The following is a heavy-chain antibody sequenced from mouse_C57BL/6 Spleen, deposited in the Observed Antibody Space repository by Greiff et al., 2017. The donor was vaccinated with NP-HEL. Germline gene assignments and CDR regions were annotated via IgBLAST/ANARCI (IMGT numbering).Heavy chain of an antibody. D-gene: IGHD2-10*01. V-gene: IGHV1-80*01. Sequence: QVQLQQSGAELVKPGASVKISCKASGYAFSSYWMNWVKQRPGKGLEWIGQIYPGDGDTNYNGKFKGKATLTADKSSSTAYMQLSSLTSEDSAVYFCARGGAYYGTPWFAYWGQGTLVTVSA. CDR1: GYAFSSYW. J-gene: IGHJ3*01. CDR3: ARGGAYYGTPWFAY. CDR2: IYPGDGDT.